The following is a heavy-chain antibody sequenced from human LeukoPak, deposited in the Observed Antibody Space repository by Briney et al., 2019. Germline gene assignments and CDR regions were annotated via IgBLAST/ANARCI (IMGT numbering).Heavy chain of an antibody. CDR2: ISGSGGST. J-gene: IGHJ4*02. D-gene: IGHD3-22*01. CDR1: GFTFSTYA. V-gene: IGHV3-23*01. CDR3: ANSRKYYDSSGYYYGGFDY. Sequence: EGSLRLSCAASGFTFSTYAMSWVRQAPGKGLEWVSAISGSGGSTYYADSVKGRFTISGDNSKNTLYLQMNSLRAEDTAVYYCANSRKYYDSSGYYYGGFDYWGQGTLVTVSS.